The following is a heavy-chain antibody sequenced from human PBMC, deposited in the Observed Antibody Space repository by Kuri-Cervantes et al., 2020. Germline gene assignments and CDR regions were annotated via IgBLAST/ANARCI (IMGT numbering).Heavy chain of an antibody. J-gene: IGHJ4*02. CDR1: GFSLSTSGVG. D-gene: IGHD2-8*02. Sequence: SGPTLVKPTQTLTLTCTFSGFSLSTSGVGVGWIRQPPGKALEWLALIYWDDDKRYSPSLKSRLTITKDTPKNQVVLTMTNMDPVDTATYYCAHGTYCTGGVCPPFAYWGQGTLVTVSS. CDR2: IYWDDDK. V-gene: IGHV2-5*02. CDR3: AHGTYCTGGVCPPFAY.